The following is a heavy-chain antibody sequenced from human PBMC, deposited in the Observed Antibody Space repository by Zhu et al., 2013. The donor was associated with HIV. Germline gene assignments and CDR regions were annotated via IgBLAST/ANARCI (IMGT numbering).Heavy chain of an antibody. CDR2: IIPIFGTA. Sequence: QVQLVQSGAEVKKPGSSVKDSCKASGGTFSSYAINWVRQAPGQGLEWMGGIIPIFGTANYAQKFQGRVTITADESTSTAYMELSSLRSEDTAVYYCAREGYKTEVSGIGGFDCWGQGTLVTVSS. CDR3: AREGYKTEVSGIGGFDC. D-gene: IGHD1-26*01. J-gene: IGHJ4*02. CDR1: GGTFSSYA. V-gene: IGHV1-69*01.